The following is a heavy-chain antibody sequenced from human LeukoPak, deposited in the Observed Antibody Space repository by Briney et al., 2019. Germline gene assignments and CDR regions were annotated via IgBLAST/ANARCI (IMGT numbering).Heavy chain of an antibody. V-gene: IGHV3-66*04. CDR3: ARLHYYDSRGYFNDDY. D-gene: IGHD3-22*01. Sequence: GGSLRLSCAASGFTVSSNYMSWVRQAPGKGLEWVSVFYSGGSTYYADSVKGRFTISRDNSKNTLFLQMNSLRAEDTAVYYCARLHYYDSRGYFNDDYWGQGTLVAVSS. CDR1: GFTVSSNY. CDR2: FYSGGST. J-gene: IGHJ4*02.